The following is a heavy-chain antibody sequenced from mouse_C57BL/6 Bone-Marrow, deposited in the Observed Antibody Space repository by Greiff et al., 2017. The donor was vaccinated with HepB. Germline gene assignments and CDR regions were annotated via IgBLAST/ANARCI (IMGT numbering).Heavy chain of an antibody. CDR2: IYPGSGNT. J-gene: IGHJ3*01. Sequence: QVQLQQSGAELVRPGASVKLSCKASGYTFTDYYINWVKQRPGQGLEWIARIYPGSGNTYYNEKFKGKATLTAEKSSSTAYMPLRSLTSEDSAVYFCARWLRDGAYWGQGTLVTVSA. CDR3: ARWLRDGAY. V-gene: IGHV1-76*01. CDR1: GYTFTDYY. D-gene: IGHD3-2*02.